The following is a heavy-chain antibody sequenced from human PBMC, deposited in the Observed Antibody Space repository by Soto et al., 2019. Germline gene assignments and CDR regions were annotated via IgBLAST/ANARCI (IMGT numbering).Heavy chain of an antibody. CDR1: NFTVSTNY. V-gene: IGHV3-53*01. J-gene: IGHJ3*01. Sequence: HPGGSLRLSCAASNFTVSTNYLSWVRQAPGKGLEWVSVIYSGGSTSYADSVQGRFSVSRDKSKNTVSLQMNSLRAEDTAVYYCTSRIYYRNTVTFDVWGQGTMVTVSS. D-gene: IGHD3-10*01. CDR2: IYSGGST. CDR3: TSRIYYRNTVTFDV.